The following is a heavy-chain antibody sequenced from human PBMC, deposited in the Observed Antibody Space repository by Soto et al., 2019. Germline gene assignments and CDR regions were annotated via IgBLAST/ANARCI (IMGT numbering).Heavy chain of an antibody. J-gene: IGHJ6*02. D-gene: IGHD3-10*01. CDR1: GGSISSAVFN. CDR3: ATTGRVYYYGMDV. V-gene: IGHV4-31*11. CDR2: IYYSGST. Sequence: LSLTCAVSGGSISSAVFNWIWIGQHTGKGLEWIGYIYYSGSTYYNPSLKSRVTISVDTSKNQFSLKLSSVTAADTAVYYCATTGRVYYYGMDVWGQGTTVTVSS.